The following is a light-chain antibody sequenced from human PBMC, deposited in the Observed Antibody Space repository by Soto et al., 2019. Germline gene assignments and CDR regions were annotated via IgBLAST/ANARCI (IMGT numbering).Light chain of an antibody. CDR2: LEGSGSY. Sequence: QSVLTQSSSASASLGSSVKLTCTLSSGHSSYIIAWHQQQPGKAPRYLMKLEGSGSYNKGSGVPDRFSGSSSGADRYLTISNLQFEDEDDYYCETWDSNTLWVFGGGTKLTVL. CDR3: ETWDSNTLWV. V-gene: IGLV4-60*02. CDR1: SGHSSYI. J-gene: IGLJ3*02.